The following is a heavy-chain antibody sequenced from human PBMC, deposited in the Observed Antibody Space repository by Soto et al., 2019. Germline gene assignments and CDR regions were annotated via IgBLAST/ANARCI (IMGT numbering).Heavy chain of an antibody. CDR1: GFSLSNARMG. D-gene: IGHD2-2*01. CDR3: ARIQGYCLSTSCYAGDH. CDR2: IFSNDEK. J-gene: IGHJ4*02. V-gene: IGHV2-26*01. Sequence: QVTLKESGPVLVKPTETLTLTCTVSGFSLSNARMGVSWIRQPPGKALEWLAHIFSNDEKSYSTSLKSRLTISKETSKSQVVLTMTNMDPVDTATYYCARIQGYCLSTSCYAGDHWGQGTLVTVSS.